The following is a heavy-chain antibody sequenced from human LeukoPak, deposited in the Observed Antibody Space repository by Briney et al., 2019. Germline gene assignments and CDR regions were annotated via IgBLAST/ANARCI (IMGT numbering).Heavy chain of an antibody. D-gene: IGHD2-15*01. V-gene: IGHV4-34*01. CDR2: INHSGST. J-gene: IGHJ4*02. CDR3: ARDIKADHEDYFDY. Sequence: SETLSLTCAVYGGSFSGYYWSWIRQPPGKGLEWIGEINHSGSTNYNPSLKSRVTISVDTSKNQFSLKLSSVTAADTAVYYCARDIKADHEDYFDYWGQGTLVTVSS. CDR1: GGSFSGYY.